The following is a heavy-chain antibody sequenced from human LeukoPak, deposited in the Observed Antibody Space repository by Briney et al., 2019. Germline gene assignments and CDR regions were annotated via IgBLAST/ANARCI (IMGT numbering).Heavy chain of an antibody. CDR3: AREGRSTYYYGSGSIDY. Sequence: PGGSLRLSCAASGFPFSSYSMNWVRQAPGKGLEWVSYISSSSTTIYYADSVKGRFTISRDNAQNSLYLQMNSLRAEDTAVYYCAREGRSTYYYGSGSIDYWGQGTLVTVSS. D-gene: IGHD3-10*01. V-gene: IGHV3-48*01. CDR2: ISSSSTTI. CDR1: GFPFSSYS. J-gene: IGHJ4*02.